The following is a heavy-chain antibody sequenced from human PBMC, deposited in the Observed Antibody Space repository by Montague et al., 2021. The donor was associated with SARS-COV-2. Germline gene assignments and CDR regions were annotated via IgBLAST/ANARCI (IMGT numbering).Heavy chain of an antibody. CDR3: ARRYCSSTSCPNWFDP. J-gene: IGHJ5*02. V-gene: IGHV4-59*02. CDR1: GSSVRSYF. D-gene: IGHD2-2*01. Sequence: SETLPLTCIVSGSSVRSYFWSWIRQPPGKGLEWIGEIYHSGSTNXNPSLKSRVTISVDKSKNQFSLKLSSVTAADTAVYYCARRYCSSTSCPNWFDPWGQGTLVTVSS. CDR2: IYHSGST.